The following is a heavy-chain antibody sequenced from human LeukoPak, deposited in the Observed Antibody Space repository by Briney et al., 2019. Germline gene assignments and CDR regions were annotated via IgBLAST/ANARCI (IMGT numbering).Heavy chain of an antibody. J-gene: IGHJ3*02. D-gene: IGHD3-9*01. CDR1: GGSFSGYY. V-gene: IGHV4-34*01. CDR3: AREKGYYDILTGYYGAFDI. CDR2: INHSGST. Sequence: PSETLSLTCAVYGGSFSGYYWSWIRQPPGKGLEWIGEINHSGSTNYNPSLKSRVTISVDTSKNQFSLKLSSVTAADTAVYCCAREKGYYDILTGYYGAFDIWGQGTMVTVSS.